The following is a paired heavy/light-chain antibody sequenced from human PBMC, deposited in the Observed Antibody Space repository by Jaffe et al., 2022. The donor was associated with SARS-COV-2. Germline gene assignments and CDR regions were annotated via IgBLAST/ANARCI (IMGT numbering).Light chain of an antibody. CDR3: CSYAGSSTFV. J-gene: IGLJ1*01. CDR2: EDN. Sequence: QSALTQPASVSGSPGQSITISCTGTSTDVGSYNLVSWYQQHPGKAPKFMIYEDNKRPSGVSNRFSGSKSGNTASLTISGLQAEDEADYYCCSYAGSSTFVFGTGTKVTVL. CDR1: STDVGSYNL. V-gene: IGLV2-23*01.
Heavy chain of an antibody. CDR2: IINDGSGT. CDR3: ARGYGWIAAPGTTSGFDM. D-gene: IGHD6-13*01. J-gene: IGHJ3*02. Sequence: EVQLVESGGGLVQPGGSLRLSCAASGFTFNNYWMHWVRQAPGEGLVWVSRIINDGSGTTYADSVKGRFTISRDNAQNTLYLQMNSLRAEDTAVYYCARGYGWIAAPGTTSGFDMWGQGTMVTVSS. V-gene: IGHV3-74*01. CDR1: GFTFNNYW.